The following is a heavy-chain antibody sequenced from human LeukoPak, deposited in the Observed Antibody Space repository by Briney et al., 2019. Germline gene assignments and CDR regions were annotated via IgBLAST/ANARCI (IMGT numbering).Heavy chain of an antibody. D-gene: IGHD2-21*02. J-gene: IGHJ4*02. CDR3: ARAFSDFAAYFDC. CDR1: GITLSNYG. CDR2: ISGSGGRT. Sequence: PGGSLRLSCAVSGITLSNYGMSWVRQAPGKGLEWVAGISGSGGRTNYADAVKGRFTISRDDAKNSLYLHMYTLRAEDTAVYYCARAFSDFAAYFDCWGQGTLVTVSS. V-gene: IGHV3-23*01.